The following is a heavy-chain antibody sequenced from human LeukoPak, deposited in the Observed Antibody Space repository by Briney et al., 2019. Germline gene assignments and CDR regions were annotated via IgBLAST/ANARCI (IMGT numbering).Heavy chain of an antibody. D-gene: IGHD3-3*01. CDR3: AKDNTIFGVVIDFDY. J-gene: IGHJ4*02. CDR1: GLTFSSHW. CDR2: ISGSGGST. V-gene: IGHV3-23*01. Sequence: PGGSLRLSCAASGLTFSSHWMHWVRQAPGKGLVWVSAISGSGGSTYYADSVKGRFTISRDNSKNTLYLQMNSLRAEDTAVYYCAKDNTIFGVVIDFDYWGQGTLVTVSS.